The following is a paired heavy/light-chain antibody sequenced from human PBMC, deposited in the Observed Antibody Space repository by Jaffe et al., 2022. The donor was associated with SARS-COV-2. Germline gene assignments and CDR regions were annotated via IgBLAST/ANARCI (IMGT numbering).Light chain of an antibody. J-gene: IGLJ2*01. CDR3: GTWDSSLSPGHVV. Sequence: QSVLTQPPSVSAAPGQKVTISCSGSSSNIGNNYVSWYQQVPGTAPKLLIYDDNKRPSGIPDRFSGSKSGASATLGITGLQTGDEGNYYCGTWDSSLSPGHVVFGGGTKLTVL. CDR1: SSNIGNNY. CDR2: DDN. V-gene: IGLV1-51*01.
Heavy chain of an antibody. CDR1: GASISSSSYF. D-gene: IGHD2-8*01. Sequence: QLQLQESGPGLVKPSETVSLTCTVSGASISSSSYFWGWIRQPPGKGLEWIGSTYYTGSTYYNPSLKSRVTISVDTSKKQFSLKLNSVTAADTAVYFCASRVLPMVYAFSLSWKFDHWGQGALVTVSS. CDR2: TYYTGST. CDR3: ASRVLPMVYAFSLSWKFDH. V-gene: IGHV4-39*01. J-gene: IGHJ4*02.